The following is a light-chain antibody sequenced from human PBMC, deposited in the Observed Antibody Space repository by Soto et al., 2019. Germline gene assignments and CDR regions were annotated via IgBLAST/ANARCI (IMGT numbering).Light chain of an antibody. CDR1: QSVSSW. J-gene: IGKJ4*01. CDR3: QQYDSYSPLT. V-gene: IGKV1-5*01. Sequence: DIQMTQSPATLSASVGDRVTITCRASQSVSSWLAWYQQKPGNAPKLLIYDASNLESGVPSRFSGSGSGTEFTLTIRSLQPDDFATYYCQQYDSYSPLTFGGGTKVDIK. CDR2: DAS.